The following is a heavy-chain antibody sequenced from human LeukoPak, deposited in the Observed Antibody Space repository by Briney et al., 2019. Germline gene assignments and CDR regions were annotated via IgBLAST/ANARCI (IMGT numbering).Heavy chain of an antibody. V-gene: IGHV3-7*01. CDR2: IKQDEIEK. D-gene: IGHD3-22*01. J-gene: IGHJ4*02. CDR3: ARDRVRYYYDSSGSDY. Sequence: GGSLRLSCAASGFTFSSYAMSWVRQAPGKGLEWVANIKQDEIEKYFVDSVKGRFTLSRDNAKNSLYLQMNSLRAEDTAVYYCARDRVRYYYDSSGSDYWGQGTLVTVSS. CDR1: GFTFSSYA.